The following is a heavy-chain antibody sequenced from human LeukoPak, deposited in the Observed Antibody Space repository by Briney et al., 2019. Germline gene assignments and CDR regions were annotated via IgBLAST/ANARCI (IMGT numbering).Heavy chain of an antibody. CDR3: ARGGRDGYNSREFDY. CDR2: IYYSGST. V-gene: IGHV4-59*01. J-gene: IGHJ4*02. Sequence: PSETLSVTCTVSGGSISSYYWSWIRQPLGKGLEWIGYIYYSGSTNYNPSLKSRVTISVDTSKNQFSLKLSSVTAADTAVYYCARGGRDGYNSREFDYWGQGTLVTVSS. CDR1: GGSISSYY. D-gene: IGHD5-24*01.